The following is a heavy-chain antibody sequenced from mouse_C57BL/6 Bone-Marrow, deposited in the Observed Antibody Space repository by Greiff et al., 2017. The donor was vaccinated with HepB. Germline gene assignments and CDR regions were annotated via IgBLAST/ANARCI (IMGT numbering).Heavy chain of an antibody. D-gene: IGHD2-4*01. Sequence: EVKVEESGGGLVQPGGSMKLSCAASGFTFSDAWMDWVRQSPEKGLEWVAEIRNKANNHATYYAESVKGRFTISRDDSKSSVYLQMNSLRAEDTGIYYCTRRGLRGAWFAYWGQGTLVTVSA. V-gene: IGHV6-6*01. J-gene: IGHJ3*01. CDR1: GFTFSDAW. CDR2: IRNKANNHAT. CDR3: TRRGLRGAWFAY.